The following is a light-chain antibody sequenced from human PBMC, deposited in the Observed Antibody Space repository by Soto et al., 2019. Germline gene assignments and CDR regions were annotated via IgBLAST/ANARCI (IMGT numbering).Light chain of an antibody. V-gene: IGKV1-33*01. CDR1: QDIKNY. CDR3: QQYDSRAQCT. CDR2: DAS. Sequence: DIQMTQSPSSLSASVGDRVTITCQASQDIKNYLNWYQQKPGKAPKLLIYDASNLETGITSRFSGLESVTDFTFTITSLQPEYFATYYCQQYDSRAQCTCGGGTKVEIE. J-gene: IGKJ4*01.